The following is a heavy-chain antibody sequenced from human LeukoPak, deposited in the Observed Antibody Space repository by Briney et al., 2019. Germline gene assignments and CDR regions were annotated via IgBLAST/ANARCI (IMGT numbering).Heavy chain of an antibody. D-gene: IGHD3-22*01. CDR1: VGSISTTSYY. CDR3: ARLEAYYYDSSGSLPTAFDI. Sequence: PSETLSLTCTVSVGSISTTSYYWGWIRQPPGKGLEWIGSIYYGGSIYYSPSLKSRVTISVDTSKNQFSLKLSSVTAADTAVYYCARLEAYYYDSSGSLPTAFDIWGQGTTVTVSS. V-gene: IGHV4-39*07. J-gene: IGHJ3*02. CDR2: IYYGGSI.